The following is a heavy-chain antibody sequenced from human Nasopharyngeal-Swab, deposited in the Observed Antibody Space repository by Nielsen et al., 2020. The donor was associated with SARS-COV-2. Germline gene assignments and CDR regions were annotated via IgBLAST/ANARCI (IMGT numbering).Heavy chain of an antibody. CDR2: ISGSAGSGST. D-gene: IGHD2-2*01. CDR1: GFTFSSYA. Sequence: GGSLRLSCAASGFTFSSYAMTWVRQAPGKGLEWVSGISGSAGSGSTYYADSVKGRFTTSRDNSKNTVYLQMNSLRAEDTAIYYCAKDGSDIVVVPAAMNYFDYWGQGTLVTVSS. CDR3: AKDGSDIVVVPAAMNYFDY. V-gene: IGHV3-23*01. J-gene: IGHJ4*02.